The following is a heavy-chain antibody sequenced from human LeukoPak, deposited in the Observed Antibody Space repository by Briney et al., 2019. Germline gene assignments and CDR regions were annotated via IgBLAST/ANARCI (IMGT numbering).Heavy chain of an antibody. V-gene: IGHV3-7*01. Sequence: SGGSLRLSCAASGFTFGSYSMNWVRQAPGKGLEWVANIKQDGSQKNYVDSVKGRFTISRDNAKNSLSLQMDSLRGDDTAVYYCASAWDTGSYYRAFDIWGQGTKVTVSS. D-gene: IGHD1-26*01. J-gene: IGHJ3*02. CDR3: ASAWDTGSYYRAFDI. CDR2: IKQDGSQK. CDR1: GFTFGSYS.